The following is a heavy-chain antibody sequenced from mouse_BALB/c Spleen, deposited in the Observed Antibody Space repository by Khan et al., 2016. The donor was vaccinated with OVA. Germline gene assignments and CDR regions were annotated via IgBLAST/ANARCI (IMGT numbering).Heavy chain of an antibody. V-gene: IGHV1-31*01. Sequence: VQLKQSGPELMKPGASVNISCKASGYSFTSYYIHWVKQSHEKSLEWIGYIDPFNGGTDYNRKFKGKATLTVDKSSSTAYMHLRSLTSDDSAFYYCIRGTFGYWGQGTLVTVSA. J-gene: IGHJ3*01. CDR1: GYSFTSYY. D-gene: IGHD3-3*01. CDR3: IRGTFGY. CDR2: IDPFNGGT.